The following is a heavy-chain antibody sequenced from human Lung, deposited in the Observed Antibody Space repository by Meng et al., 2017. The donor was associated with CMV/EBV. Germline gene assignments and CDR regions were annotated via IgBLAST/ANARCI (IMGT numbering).Heavy chain of an antibody. CDR2: INPGDSGT. V-gene: IGHV5-51*01. CDR1: GYSFTNCC. D-gene: IGHD2-8*01. J-gene: IGHJ4*02. Sequence: GGSXRLXCKYFGYSFTNCCIGWVRQMPGKGLEWMGIINPGDSGTQCRASFQGQVTISADKSINSAYLQWGSLKASDTAMYYCAIRWRYGNGPYFDYWGQGALVTVSS. CDR3: AIRWRYGNGPYFDY.